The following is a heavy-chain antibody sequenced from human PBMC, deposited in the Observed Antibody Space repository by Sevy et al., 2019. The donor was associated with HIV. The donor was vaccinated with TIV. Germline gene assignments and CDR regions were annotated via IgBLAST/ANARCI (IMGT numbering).Heavy chain of an antibody. V-gene: IGHV1-18*01. Sequence: ASVKVSCKASGYTFSSNGITWVRQAPGQGLEWMGWIGLYNGNSNYAQKFRDRVTMTADTSTSTAYMELRSLRSDDTAVYYCARVSTYYYGSATYFDSWGQGSLVTVSS. CDR3: ARVSTYYYGSATYFDS. J-gene: IGHJ4*02. D-gene: IGHD3-10*01. CDR1: GYTFSSNG. CDR2: IGLYNGNS.